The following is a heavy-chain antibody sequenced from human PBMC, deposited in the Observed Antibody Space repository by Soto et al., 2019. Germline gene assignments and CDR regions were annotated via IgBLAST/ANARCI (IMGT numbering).Heavy chain of an antibody. J-gene: IGHJ3*02. V-gene: IGHV4-61*01. CDR1: GGSVNSGNYF. CDR3: ARPIVVVPAAKRGGPFDI. D-gene: IGHD2-2*01. CDR2: VNHSGST. Sequence: SETLSLTCTVSGGSVNSGNYFWSWIRQPPGKGLEWVGYVNHSGSTNYDPSLKSRVTISVDTSKNQFSLKLSSVTAADTAVYYCARPIVVVPAAKRGGPFDIWGQGTMVTVSS.